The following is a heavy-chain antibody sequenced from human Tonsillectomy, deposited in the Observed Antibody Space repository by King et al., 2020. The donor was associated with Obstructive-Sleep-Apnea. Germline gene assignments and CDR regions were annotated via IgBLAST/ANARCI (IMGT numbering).Heavy chain of an antibody. Sequence: VQLVESGGGLVKPGGSLRLSCAASGFTFSNAWMSWVRQAPGKGLEGVGRFKSKTYGGTTDYAAPVKGRFNRSRDGSKTTLYLQMNSLKIEDTAVYYCTLRFVSGSLYFDYWGQGTLVTVSS. CDR3: TLRFVSGSLYFDY. CDR1: GFTFSNAW. V-gene: IGHV3-15*01. J-gene: IGHJ4*02. D-gene: IGHD3-16*01. CDR2: FKSKTYGGTT.